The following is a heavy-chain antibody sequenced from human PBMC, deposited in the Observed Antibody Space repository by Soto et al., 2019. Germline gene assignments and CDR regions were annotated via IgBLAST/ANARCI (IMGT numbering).Heavy chain of an antibody. D-gene: IGHD3-22*01. CDR2: INPNSGGT. J-gene: IGHJ6*02. CDR1: GYTFTGYY. V-gene: IGHV1-2*04. CDR3: ARQGTVTYYYDSSGYYYTPSYCYYYYGMDG. Sequence: ASVKVSCKASGYTFTGYYMHWVRQAPGQGLEWMGWINPNSGGTNYAQKFQGWVTMTRDTSISTAYMELSRLRSDDTAVYYCARQGTVTYYYDSSGYYYTPSYCYYYYGMDGWGQGTTVTVSS.